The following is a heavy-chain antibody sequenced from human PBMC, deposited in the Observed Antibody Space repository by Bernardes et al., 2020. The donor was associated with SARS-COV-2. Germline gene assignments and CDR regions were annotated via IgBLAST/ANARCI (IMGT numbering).Heavy chain of an antibody. V-gene: IGHV4-4*09. CDR2: IYNSGRT. J-gene: IGHJ4*02. CDR1: GDSHSTFY. D-gene: IGHD1-26*01. Sequence: SESLSLTCNISGDSHSTFYWTWIRQPPGKGLEWIGYIYNSGRTNYSPSLKSRVTISSDTSKTQFSLELRSVTAADTAVYYCARLLGLGADFWGQGILVTVSS. CDR3: ARLLGLGADF.